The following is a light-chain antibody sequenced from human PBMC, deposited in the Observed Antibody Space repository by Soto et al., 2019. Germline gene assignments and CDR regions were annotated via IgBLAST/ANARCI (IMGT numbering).Light chain of an antibody. V-gene: IGKV3-20*01. CDR3: QQYRSSPWT. J-gene: IGKJ1*01. Sequence: EIVMTQSPATLSVSPGERATLSCRASQSVSSTYLAWYQQKPGQAPRLLIYGASRRATGIADRFSGSGSGTDFTLTISRLEPEDFAVYYCQQYRSSPWTFGQGTKVDI. CDR1: QSVSSTY. CDR2: GAS.